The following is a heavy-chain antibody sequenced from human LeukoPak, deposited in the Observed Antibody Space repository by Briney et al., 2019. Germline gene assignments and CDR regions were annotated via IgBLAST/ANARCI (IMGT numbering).Heavy chain of an antibody. CDR1: GGTFSSYA. V-gene: IGHV1-69*05. J-gene: IGHJ3*02. CDR3: AREYRSTSTPETDAFDI. Sequence: SVTVSCKASGGTFSSYAISWVRQAPGQGLEWMGGIIPIFGTANYAQKFQGRVTITTDESTSTAYMELSSLRAEDTAVYYCAREYRSTSTPETDAFDIWGQGTMVTVSS. CDR2: IIPIFGTA. D-gene: IGHD2-2*01.